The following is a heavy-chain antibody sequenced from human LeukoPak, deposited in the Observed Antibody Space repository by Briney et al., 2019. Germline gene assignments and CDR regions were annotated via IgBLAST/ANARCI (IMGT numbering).Heavy chain of an antibody. V-gene: IGHV1-18*01. J-gene: IGHJ4*02. Sequence: GASVKVSCTASGYTFTTYGISWVRQAPGQGLEWMGWISPYNGNTKYAQKVQGRVTMTTDTSTSTAYMELRSLRSDDTAVYYCARDQTQRWFGEGLWYFDYWGQGTLVTVSS. D-gene: IGHD3-10*01. CDR2: ISPYNGNT. CDR1: GYTFTTYG. CDR3: ARDQTQRWFGEGLWYFDY.